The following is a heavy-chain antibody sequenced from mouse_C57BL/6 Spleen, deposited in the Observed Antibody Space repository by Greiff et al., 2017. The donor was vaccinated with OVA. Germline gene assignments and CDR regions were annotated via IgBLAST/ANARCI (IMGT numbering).Heavy chain of an antibody. V-gene: IGHV14-3*01. J-gene: IGHJ4*01. CDR3: ARGHYYGSSPWAMDY. D-gene: IGHD1-1*01. CDR2: IDPANGNT. CDR1: GFNIKNTY. Sequence: EVNVVESVAELVRPGASVKLSCTASGFNIKNTYMHWVKQRPEQGLEWIGRIDPANGNTKYAPKFQGKATITADTSSNTAYLQLSSLTSEDTAIYYCARGHYYGSSPWAMDYWGQGTSVTVSS.